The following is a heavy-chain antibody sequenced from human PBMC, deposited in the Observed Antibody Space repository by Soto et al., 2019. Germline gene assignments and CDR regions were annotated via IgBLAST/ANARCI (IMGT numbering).Heavy chain of an antibody. CDR3: TRYSYGASEY. Sequence: EVQLVESGGGLVKPGGSLRLSCAASGFTVSNAWMSWVRQAPGKGLEWVGRIKSKTDGGTTEYDAPVKGRFTISRDDSKNTLYLQMNRLKTEDTAVYYCTRYSYGASEYWGQGTLVTVSS. D-gene: IGHD5-18*01. CDR1: GFTVSNAW. J-gene: IGHJ4*02. CDR2: IKSKTDGGTT. V-gene: IGHV3-15*01.